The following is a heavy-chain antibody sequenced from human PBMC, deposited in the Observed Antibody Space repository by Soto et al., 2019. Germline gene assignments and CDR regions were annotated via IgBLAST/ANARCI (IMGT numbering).Heavy chain of an antibody. V-gene: IGHV1-2*04. Sequence: ASVKVSCKASGYTFTGYYMHWVRQAPGQGLEWMGWINPNSGGTNYAQKFQGWVTMTRDTSISTAYMELSRLRSDDTAVYYCARGGGGGYCSSTSCYRRYYGMDVWGQGTTVTVS. D-gene: IGHD2-2*01. CDR3: ARGGGGGYCSSTSCYRRYYGMDV. J-gene: IGHJ6*02. CDR1: GYTFTGYY. CDR2: INPNSGGT.